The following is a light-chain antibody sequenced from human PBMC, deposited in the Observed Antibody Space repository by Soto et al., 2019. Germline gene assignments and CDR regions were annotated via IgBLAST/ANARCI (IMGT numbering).Light chain of an antibody. CDR2: EGT. CDR1: SSDVGSYNL. Sequence: QSALTQPASVSGSPGQSITISCTGTSSDVGSYNLVSWYQQHPGKAPKLMIYEGTKRPSGVSDCFSGSRSGNTASLTISGLQAEDEADYYCCSYAGSSTSYVFGTGTKVTVL. J-gene: IGLJ1*01. V-gene: IGLV2-23*01. CDR3: CSYAGSSTSYV.